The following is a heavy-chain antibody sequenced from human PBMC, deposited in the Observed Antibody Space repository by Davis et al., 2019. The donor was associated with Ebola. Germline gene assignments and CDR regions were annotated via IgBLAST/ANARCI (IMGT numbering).Heavy chain of an antibody. V-gene: IGHV5-51*01. CDR1: GYSSGRYW. D-gene: IGHD3-10*01. CDR3: ASSGSFVEEYHYYGMED. Sequence: GGSLRLSCEGSGYSSGRYWIAWVRQKAGKGLEWMGTIFVGETDLRYSPAFEGQVTISVDESKPIAYLQWSSLQVSDTAIYYCASSGSFVEEYHYYGMEDWGRGTAVTVSS. J-gene: IGHJ6*02. CDR2: IFVGETDL.